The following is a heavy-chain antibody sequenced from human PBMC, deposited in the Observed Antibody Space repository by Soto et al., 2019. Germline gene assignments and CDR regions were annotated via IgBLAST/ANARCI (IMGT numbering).Heavy chain of an antibody. CDR3: VHCADLWPDFFAF. V-gene: IGHV2-5*02. J-gene: IGHJ4*02. CDR2: IYWDDDK. Sequence: SGATLVNKTQTLTLTSTLSRFSRRTSGEGVDWIGQPPGKALEWLALIYWDDDKSYSPSLKSRLTITKDASKNQEVLTMTNMDPVDTPTYFCVHCADLWPDFFAFRARGSLVTVSS. D-gene: IGHD2-21*01. CDR1: RFSRRTSGEG.